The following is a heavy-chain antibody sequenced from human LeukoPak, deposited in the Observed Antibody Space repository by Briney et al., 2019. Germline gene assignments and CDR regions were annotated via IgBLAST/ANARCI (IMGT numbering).Heavy chain of an antibody. J-gene: IGHJ4*02. Sequence: GGSLRLSCAASGFTFGTSAMSWVRQAPGKGPEWVSTFGRSGSDTYYSDSVKGRFTIFRDNSKNTLYLQLNSLRDEDTAVYYCAKGSLGSWYYFDYWGQGTLVTVSS. CDR2: FGRSGSDT. CDR1: GFTFGTSA. V-gene: IGHV3-23*01. CDR3: AKGSLGSWYYFDY. D-gene: IGHD6-13*01.